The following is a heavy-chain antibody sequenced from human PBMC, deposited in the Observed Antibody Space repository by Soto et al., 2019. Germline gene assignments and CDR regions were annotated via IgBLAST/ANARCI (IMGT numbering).Heavy chain of an antibody. Sequence: SVKVSCKASGGTFSSYAISWVRQAPGQGLEWMGGIIPIFGTANYAQKFQGRVTITADESTSTAYMELSSLRSDDTAVYYCARDGGGPYWYDSSGYYYGAYWGQGTLVTVS. CDR3: ARDGGGPYWYDSSGYYYGAY. D-gene: IGHD3-22*01. CDR2: IIPIFGTA. J-gene: IGHJ4*02. CDR1: GGTFSSYA. V-gene: IGHV1-69*13.